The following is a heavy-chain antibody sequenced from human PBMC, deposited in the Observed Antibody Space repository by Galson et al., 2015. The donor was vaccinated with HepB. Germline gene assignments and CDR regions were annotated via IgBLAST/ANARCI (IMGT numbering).Heavy chain of an antibody. CDR2: ISGSGGST. D-gene: IGHD4-23*01. V-gene: IGHV3-23*01. CDR3: AKDIVYGGNSYYFDY. J-gene: IGHJ4*02. CDR1: GFTFSTYA. Sequence: SLRLSCAASGFTFSTYAMSWVRQAPGKGLEWVSGISGSGGSTNYADSVKGRFTISRDNSKNTLYLQMNSLRAEDTAVYYCAKDIVYGGNSYYFDYWGQGTLVTVSS.